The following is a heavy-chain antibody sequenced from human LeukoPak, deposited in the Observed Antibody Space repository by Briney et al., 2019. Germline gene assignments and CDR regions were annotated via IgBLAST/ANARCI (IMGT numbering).Heavy chain of an antibody. D-gene: IGHD3-10*01. CDR2: IYYSGST. CDR1: GGSISSYY. J-gene: IGHJ4*02. Sequence: SETLSLTCTVSGGSISSYYWSWIRQPAGKGLEWIGHIYYSGSTNYNPSLKSRVTISVDTSKNQFSLKLSSVTAADTAVYYCARVGSYGSGSYLSWLDYWGQGTLVTVSS. V-gene: IGHV4-59*01. CDR3: ARVGSYGSGSYLSWLDY.